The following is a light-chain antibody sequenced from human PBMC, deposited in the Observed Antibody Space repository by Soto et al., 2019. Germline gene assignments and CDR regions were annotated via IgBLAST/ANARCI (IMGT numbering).Light chain of an antibody. CDR1: QRVVGAFNY. Sequence: QASLTPPAPLSGAPGQSIAITCTGNQRVVGAFNYVSWYHQHPDKDPKLMIYEVSNRPSGVSNRFSGSKSVNTATLTISGLQTEDEADYYCSSYTTSSTRVFGTGTKATVL. CDR3: SSYTTSSTRV. CDR2: EVS. J-gene: IGLJ1*01. V-gene: IGLV2-14*03.